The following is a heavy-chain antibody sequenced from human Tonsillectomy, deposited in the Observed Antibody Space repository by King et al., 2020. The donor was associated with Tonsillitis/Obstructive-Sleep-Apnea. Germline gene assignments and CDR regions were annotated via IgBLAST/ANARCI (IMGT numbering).Heavy chain of an antibody. J-gene: IGHJ5*02. CDR3: ARGVGKEGP. D-gene: IGHD1-26*01. CDR1: GFTLSDHY. V-gene: IGHV3-72*01. CDR2: TRNKANSYTT. Sequence: VQLVESGGGLVQPGGSLRLSCAASGFTLSDHYMDWVRQAPGKGLEWVGRTRNKANSYTTEYAASVKGRFTISRDDLKNSLYLQMNSLKTEDAAVYYCARGVGKEGPWGQGTLVTVSS.